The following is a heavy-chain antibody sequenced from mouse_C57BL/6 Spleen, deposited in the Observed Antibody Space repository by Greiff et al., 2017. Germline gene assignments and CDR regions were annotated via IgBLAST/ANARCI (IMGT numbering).Heavy chain of an antibody. CDR2: INPNNGGT. Sequence: EVQLQQSGPELVKPGASVKISCKASGYTFTDYYMNWVKQSHGKSLEWIGDINPNNGGTSYNQKFKGKATLTVDKSSSTAYMELRSLTSEDSAVYYCARWGETGPGFAYWGQGTLVTVSA. V-gene: IGHV1-26*01. CDR1: GYTFTDYY. D-gene: IGHD3-1*01. CDR3: ARWGETGPGFAY. J-gene: IGHJ3*01.